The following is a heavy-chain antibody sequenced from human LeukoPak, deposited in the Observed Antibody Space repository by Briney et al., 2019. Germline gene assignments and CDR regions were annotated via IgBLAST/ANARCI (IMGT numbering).Heavy chain of an antibody. CDR3: ARSKDILTVYCFDY. CDR1: AYSICGGYY. D-gene: IGHD3-9*01. Sequence: TSETLSLTSTVFAYSICGGYYWGWIPQPPGKGLEWIGSMYYSGNTYYNPSLKRPINISADTSTNQFSLKLSSVAAADTAVYYCARSKDILTVYCFDYWGEGTLVTVSS. V-gene: IGHV4-38-2*02. CDR2: MYYSGNT. J-gene: IGHJ4*02.